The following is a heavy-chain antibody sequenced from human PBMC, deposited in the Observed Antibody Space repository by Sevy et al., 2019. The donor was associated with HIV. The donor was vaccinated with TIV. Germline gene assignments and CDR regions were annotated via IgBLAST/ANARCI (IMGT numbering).Heavy chain of an antibody. D-gene: IGHD5-18*01. CDR1: GFTLGDYA. J-gene: IGHJ4*02. Sequence: GGSLRLSCTTSGFTLGDYAMSWVRQAPGKGLEWVGFMRSKAFAGTTDYAASVQGRFTISTDDSKATARLQMNSLRTEDIGVYYCVRSRLLGYTAMIPDYWGQGTLVTVSS. V-gene: IGHV3-49*04. CDR2: MRSKAFAGTT. CDR3: VRSRLLGYTAMIPDY.